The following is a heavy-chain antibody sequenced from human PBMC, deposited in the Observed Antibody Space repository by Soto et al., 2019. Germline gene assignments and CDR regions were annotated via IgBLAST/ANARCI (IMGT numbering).Heavy chain of an antibody. V-gene: IGHV3-23*01. CDR2: ITGSDGRT. Sequence: EVQLLESGGGLVQPGGSLRLSCAASGFTFATYTMSWVRQTPGKGLEWVSGITGSDGRTYYADSVKGRFTISRDNPNNTLFQQLTGLGAEDTAVYYCGKDSAGKIRVGFDYWGQGTLVTVSS. J-gene: IGHJ4*02. CDR1: GFTFATYT. CDR3: GKDSAGKIRVGFDY. D-gene: IGHD1-26*01.